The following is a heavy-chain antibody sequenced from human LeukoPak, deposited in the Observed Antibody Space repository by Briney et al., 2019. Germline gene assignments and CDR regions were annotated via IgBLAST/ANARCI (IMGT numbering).Heavy chain of an antibody. CDR2: IDLNSGDT. V-gene: IGHV1-2*02. CDR3: ARSGSTGYAPTG. D-gene: IGHD3-22*01. CDR1: RYSFTGYI. J-gene: IGHJ4*02. Sequence: ASVKVSCTASRYSFTGYIINWGRQAPGQGLEWMGCIDLNSGDTKYAQKFQGRVSMPRDNSTRTAYMELSRLRTDDTAVYFCARSGSTGYAPTGWGEGAPVSVSS.